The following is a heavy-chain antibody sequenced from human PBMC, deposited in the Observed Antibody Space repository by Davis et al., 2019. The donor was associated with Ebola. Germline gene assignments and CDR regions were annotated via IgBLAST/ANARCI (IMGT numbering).Heavy chain of an antibody. J-gene: IGHJ4*02. CDR2: IIPIFGTT. CDR1: GYTFTNYY. V-gene: IGHV1-69*13. D-gene: IGHD2-15*01. CDR3: ARGYCSGGSCYSPDY. Sequence: SVKVSCKASGYTFTNYYMHWVRQAPGQGLEWMGGIIPIFGTTNYAQRFQGRVTITADDSTSTAYMELRSLRSDDTAVYYCARGYCSGGSCYSPDYWGQGTLVTVSS.